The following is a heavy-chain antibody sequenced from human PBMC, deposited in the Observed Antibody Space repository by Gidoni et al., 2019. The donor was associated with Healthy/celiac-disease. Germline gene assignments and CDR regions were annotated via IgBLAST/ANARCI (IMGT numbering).Heavy chain of an antibody. CDR2: IDPSDSYI. V-gene: IGHV5-10-1*01. Sequence: VQLVQSGAEVKKPGESPRISCKGSGYSFTSYWISWVRQMPGKGLEWMGRIDPSDSYINYSPSFQGHVTISADKSISTAYLQWSSLKASDTAMYYCALTYGDPYYFDYWGQGTLVTVSS. J-gene: IGHJ4*02. CDR1: GYSFTSYW. D-gene: IGHD4-17*01. CDR3: ALTYGDPYYFDY.